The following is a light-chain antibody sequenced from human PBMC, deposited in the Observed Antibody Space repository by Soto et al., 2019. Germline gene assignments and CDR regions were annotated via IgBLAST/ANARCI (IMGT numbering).Light chain of an antibody. J-gene: IGLJ2*01. CDR3: SSYTSATTLVV. Sequence: QSALTQPASVFGSPGQSITIPCTGTSSDVGGYDYVSWYQHHPGKAPKLMIYDVTERPPGVSNRLSGSKSGNTASLTISDLQPEDEADYYCSSYTSATTLVVFGGGTKVTVL. CDR1: SSDVGGYDY. CDR2: DVT. V-gene: IGLV2-14*03.